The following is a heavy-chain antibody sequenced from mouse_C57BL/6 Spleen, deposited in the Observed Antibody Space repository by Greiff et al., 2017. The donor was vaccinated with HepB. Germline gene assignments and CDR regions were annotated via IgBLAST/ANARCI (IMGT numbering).Heavy chain of an antibody. CDR2: IDPSDSYT. V-gene: IGHV1-59*01. Sequence: QVQLQQPGAELVRPGTSVKLSCKASGYTFTSYWMHWVKQRPGQGLEWIGVIDPSDSYTNYNQKFKGKATVTVDTASSTAYMQLSSLTSEDSAVYYCAIIDYWGQGTTLTVSS. CDR1: GYTFTSYW. CDR3: AIIDY. J-gene: IGHJ2*01.